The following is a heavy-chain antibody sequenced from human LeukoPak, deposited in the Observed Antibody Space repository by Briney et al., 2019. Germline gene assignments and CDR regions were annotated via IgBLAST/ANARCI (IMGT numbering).Heavy chain of an antibody. CDR2: ISGSGGST. Sequence: SGGSLRLSCAASGFTFSSYAMSWVRQAPGKGLEWVSAISGSGGSTYYADSVKGRFTNSRDNSKNTLYLQMNSLRAEDTAVYYCAKKVDCSSTSCYGPWFDPWGQGTLVTVSS. D-gene: IGHD2-2*01. CDR3: AKKVDCSSTSCYGPWFDP. V-gene: IGHV3-23*01. J-gene: IGHJ5*02. CDR1: GFTFSSYA.